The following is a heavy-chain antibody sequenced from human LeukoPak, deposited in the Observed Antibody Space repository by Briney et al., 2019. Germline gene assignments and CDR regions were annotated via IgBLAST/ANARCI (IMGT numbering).Heavy chain of an antibody. CDR3: AKDRVYYYDSTWGSLGP. CDR1: GFTFSSYA. V-gene: IGHV3-23*01. J-gene: IGHJ5*02. CDR2: ISGSGGST. D-gene: IGHD3-22*01. Sequence: GGSLRLSCAASGFTFSSYAMSWVRQAPGKGLEWVSAISGSGGSTYYADPVKGRFTISRDNSKNTLYLQMNSLRAEDTAVYYCAKDRVYYYDSTWGSLGPWGQGTLVTVSS.